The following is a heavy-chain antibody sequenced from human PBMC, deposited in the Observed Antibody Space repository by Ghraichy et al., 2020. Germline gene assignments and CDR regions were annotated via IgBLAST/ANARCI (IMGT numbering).Heavy chain of an antibody. CDR2: ISGSGST. CDR3: ARGPSHTSSYYFDY. J-gene: IGHJ4*02. Sequence: NPSLTCTVSGDSISNYYWSWIRQPAGKGLEWIGRISGSGSTNYNPSLKSRVTMSVDTSNNQFSLRLTSMTAADTAVYYCARGPSHTSSYYFDYWGQGILVTVSS. D-gene: IGHD6-6*01. V-gene: IGHV4-4*07. CDR1: GDSISNYY.